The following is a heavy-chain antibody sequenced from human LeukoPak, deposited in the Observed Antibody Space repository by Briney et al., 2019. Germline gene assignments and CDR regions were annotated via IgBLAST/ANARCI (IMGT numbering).Heavy chain of an antibody. CDR3: ARLRYFDWTLDY. CDR1: GGSFSGYY. Sequence: SETLSLTCAVYGGSFSGYYWSWIRQPPGKGLEWIGEINHSGSTNYNPSLKSRVTISVDTSKNQFSLKLSSVTAPDTAVYYCARLRYFDWTLDYWGQGTLVTVSS. V-gene: IGHV4-34*01. D-gene: IGHD3-9*01. J-gene: IGHJ4*02. CDR2: INHSGST.